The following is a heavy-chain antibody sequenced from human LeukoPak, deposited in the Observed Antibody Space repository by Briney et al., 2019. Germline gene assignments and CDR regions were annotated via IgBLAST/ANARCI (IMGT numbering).Heavy chain of an antibody. D-gene: IGHD1-26*01. J-gene: IGHJ5*01. CDR2: INPNTGGT. CDR1: GNTFTDYY. Sequence: GASVKVSCKSSGNTFTDYYIHWVRQAPGQGLEWMGWINPNTGGTNYARKFQGRVTMTRDTSITTAYMELSSLRSDDTAVYYCASELIDTGSYFLLCDSWGQGTLVTVSS. CDR3: ASELIDTGSYFLLCDS. V-gene: IGHV1-2*02.